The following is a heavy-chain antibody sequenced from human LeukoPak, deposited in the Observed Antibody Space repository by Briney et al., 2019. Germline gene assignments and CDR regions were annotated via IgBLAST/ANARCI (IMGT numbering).Heavy chain of an antibody. Sequence: SETLSLTCTVSGDSISSSSYYWGWIRQPPGKGLEWIGSISYSGTTYYKPSLRSRVTMSVDTSKNQFSLKLSSVTAADTALYYCARLYYNDYAIEDWGQGTLVTVSS. CDR3: ARLYYNDYAIED. CDR1: GDSISSSSYY. J-gene: IGHJ4*02. D-gene: IGHD3-16*01. CDR2: ISYSGTT. V-gene: IGHV4-39*01.